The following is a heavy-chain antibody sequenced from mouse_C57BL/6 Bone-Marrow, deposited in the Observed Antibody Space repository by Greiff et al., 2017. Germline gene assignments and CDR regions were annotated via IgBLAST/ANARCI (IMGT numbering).Heavy chain of an antibody. Sequence: QVQLKQPGAELVKPGASVKMSCKASGYTFTSYWITWVKQRPGQGLEWIGDIYPGSGSTNYNEKFKSKATLTVDTSSSTAYMQLSSLTSEDSAVYYCVCVSPDYGSTDWYFDVGGRGTTVTVSA. J-gene: IGHJ1*03. CDR2: IYPGSGST. V-gene: IGHV1-55*01. D-gene: IGHD1-1*01. CDR3: VCVSPDYGSTDWYFDV. CDR1: GYTFTSYW.